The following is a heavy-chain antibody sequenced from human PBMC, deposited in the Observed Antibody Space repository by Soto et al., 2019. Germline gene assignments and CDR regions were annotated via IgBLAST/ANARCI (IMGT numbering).Heavy chain of an antibody. CDR3: ARVLGNDAFDI. Sequence: QVQLQESGPGLVKPSGTLSLTCAVSGDSINSSNWWSWVRQPPGKGLEWIGEIYHSGSTNYNPSLKNRVTTSLDKSKNQFSLKLSSVTAADTALYYCARVLGNDAFDIWGQGTMVTVSS. D-gene: IGHD7-27*01. CDR2: IYHSGST. V-gene: IGHV4-4*02. J-gene: IGHJ3*02. CDR1: GDSINSSNW.